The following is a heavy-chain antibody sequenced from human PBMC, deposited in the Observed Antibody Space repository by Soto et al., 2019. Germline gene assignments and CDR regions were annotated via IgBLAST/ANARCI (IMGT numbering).Heavy chain of an antibody. CDR3: ARWLPAEDY. CDR1: GYTFTSYG. J-gene: IGHJ4*02. CDR2: VSAYNGNT. D-gene: IGHD6-19*01. V-gene: IGHV1-18*01. Sequence: QVQLVQSGAGVKKPGASVKVSCKASGYTFTSYGISWVRQAPGQGLEWMGWVSAYNGNTKYSQKLQGRVTMTTDTTTSTAYMELRTLRSADTAVYYCARWLPAEDYWGQGTLVTVSS.